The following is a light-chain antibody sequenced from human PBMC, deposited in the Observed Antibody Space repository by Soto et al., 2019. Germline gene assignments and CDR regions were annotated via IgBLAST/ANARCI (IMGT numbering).Light chain of an antibody. Sequence: QSVLTQPPSASGTPGQRVTISCSGSSSKIGINTVNWYQQLPGTAPKLLIYSNFHRPSGVPDRFSGSKAGTSASLAISGLQSEDEADYYCAAWDDSLNGWVFGGGTKLTVL. CDR1: SSKIGINT. CDR3: AAWDDSLNGWV. CDR2: SNF. V-gene: IGLV1-44*01. J-gene: IGLJ3*02.